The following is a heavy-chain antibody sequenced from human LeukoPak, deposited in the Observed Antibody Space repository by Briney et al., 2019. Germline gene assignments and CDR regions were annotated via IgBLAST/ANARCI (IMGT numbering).Heavy chain of an antibody. CDR3: ARGRGWLDP. CDR1: GFTFSDYW. Sequence: GGSLRLSCAASGFTFSDYWMSWVRQAPGKGLEWVANIKQAGREKYYVDSVWGGFTISSDNAKNSLYLQMNSLRDEDTAVYYCARGRGWLDPWGQGTLVIVSS. V-gene: IGHV3-7*04. J-gene: IGHJ5*02. CDR2: IKQAGREK.